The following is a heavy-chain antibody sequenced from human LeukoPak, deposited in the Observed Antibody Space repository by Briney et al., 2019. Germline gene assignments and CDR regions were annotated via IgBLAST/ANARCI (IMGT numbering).Heavy chain of an antibody. Sequence: PSETLSLTCTVSGGSISSSSYYWGWIRQPPGKGLEWIGSIYYSGSTYYNPSLKSRVTISVDTSKNQFSLKLSSVTAADTAVYYCAGHSILWSTTLFDYWGQGTLVTVSS. V-gene: IGHV4-39*01. D-gene: IGHD2-21*01. CDR1: GGSISSSSYY. J-gene: IGHJ4*02. CDR2: IYYSGST. CDR3: AGHSILWSTTLFDY.